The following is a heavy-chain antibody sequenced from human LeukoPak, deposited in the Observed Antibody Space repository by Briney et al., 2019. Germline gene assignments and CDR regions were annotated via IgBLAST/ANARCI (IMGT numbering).Heavy chain of an antibody. CDR1: GDTFSSYA. J-gene: IGHJ4*02. D-gene: IGHD1-26*01. CDR3: ARAIPWELGFGY. V-gene: IGHV1-46*01. CDR2: INPSGGST. Sequence: ASVKVSCKASGDTFSSYAISWVRQAPGQGLEWMGIINPSGGSTSYAQKSQGRVTMTRDMSTSTVYMELSSLRSEDTAVYYCARAIPWELGFGYWGQGTLVIVSS.